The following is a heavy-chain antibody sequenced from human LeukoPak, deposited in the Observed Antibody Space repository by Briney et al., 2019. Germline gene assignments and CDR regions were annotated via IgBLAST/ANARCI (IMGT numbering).Heavy chain of an antibody. D-gene: IGHD3-9*01. CDR3: TKWGDYDRLTGYYDPDY. J-gene: IGHJ4*02. CDR2: IVGSDVSS. CDR1: GLTYRTFP. Sequence: PGVSVSRSGSASGLTYRTFPMIWVGPATGQGLEGWSAIVGSDVSSYYADHVQGRFTISRDDCKNTLYLQMNSRRAEDMALYYCTKWGDYDRLTGYYDPDYRGQRTLVTVSS. V-gene: IGHV3-23*01.